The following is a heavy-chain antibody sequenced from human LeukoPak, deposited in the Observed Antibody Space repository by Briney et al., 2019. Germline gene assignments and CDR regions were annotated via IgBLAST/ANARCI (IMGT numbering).Heavy chain of an antibody. V-gene: IGHV1-18*01. Sequence: GASVKVSCKGSGYPFSSYGITWVRQAPGQGLEWVGWISAYNGNTQYGQNVQGRVTMTTETSTNTAYMELRNLRSDDTAVYFCASGAYYPFDFWGQGTLVTVSS. J-gene: IGHJ4*02. CDR1: GYPFSSYG. D-gene: IGHD1-26*01. CDR2: ISAYNGNT. CDR3: ASGAYYPFDF.